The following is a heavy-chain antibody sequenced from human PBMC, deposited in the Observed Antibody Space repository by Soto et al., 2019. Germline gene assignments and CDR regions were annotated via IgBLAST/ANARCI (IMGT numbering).Heavy chain of an antibody. CDR2: ISGSGGST. CDR1: GFTFSSYT. CDR3: AKDPPYYDFWSGYAPMDV. D-gene: IGHD3-3*01. V-gene: IGHV3-23*01. Sequence: GGSLRLSCAASGFTFSSYTMSWVRQAPGKGLEWVSAISGSGGSTYYADSVKGRFTISRDNSKNTLYLQMNSLRAEDTAVYYCAKDPPYYDFWSGYAPMDVWGQGTTVTVS. J-gene: IGHJ6*02.